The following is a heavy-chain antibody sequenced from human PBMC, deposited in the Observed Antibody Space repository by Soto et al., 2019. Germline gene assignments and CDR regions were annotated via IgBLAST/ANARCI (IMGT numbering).Heavy chain of an antibody. V-gene: IGHV4-31*03. CDR2: VYYSGST. Sequence: SETLSLTCTVSGGSISIGSYYWTCIRQHPGKGLEWIGYVYYSGSTYYNPSLKSRVTISVDMSKNQFSLKLSSVTAADTAVYYCAGAPWALTGFDPWGQGTLVTVSS. D-gene: IGHD7-27*01. CDR1: GGSISIGSYY. CDR3: AGAPWALTGFDP. J-gene: IGHJ5*02.